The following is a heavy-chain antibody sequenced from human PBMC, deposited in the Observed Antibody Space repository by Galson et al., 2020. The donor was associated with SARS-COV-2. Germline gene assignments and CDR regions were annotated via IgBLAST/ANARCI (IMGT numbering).Heavy chain of an antibody. Sequence: GGSLRLSCAASGFTFSSYGMNWVRQAPGKGLEWVAVISYDGSNKYYADSVKGRFTISRDNSKNTLYLQMNSLRAEDTAVYYCAKSGRDSNFDYWGQGTLVTVSS. CDR3: AKSGRDSNFDY. J-gene: IGHJ4*02. CDR2: ISYDGSNK. D-gene: IGHD2-15*01. CDR1: GFTFSSYG. V-gene: IGHV3-30*18.